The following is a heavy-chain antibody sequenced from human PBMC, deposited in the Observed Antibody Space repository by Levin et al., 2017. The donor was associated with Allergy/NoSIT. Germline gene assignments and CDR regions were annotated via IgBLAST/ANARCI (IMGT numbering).Heavy chain of an antibody. Sequence: ASVKVSCKASGYTFTIYAMHWVRQAPGQRLEWMGWIDAGNGNTKYSQKFQDRVTITRDTSASTAYMVLSSLRSEDTAVYYCARERVGTTYFDYWAQGSLVTVSS. CDR3: ARERVGTTYFDY. CDR1: GYTFTIYA. V-gene: IGHV1-3*01. D-gene: IGHD2-21*02. CDR2: IDAGNGNT. J-gene: IGHJ4*02.